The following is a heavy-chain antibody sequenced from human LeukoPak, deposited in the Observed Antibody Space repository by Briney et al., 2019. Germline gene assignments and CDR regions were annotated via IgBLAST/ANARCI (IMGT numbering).Heavy chain of an antibody. CDR3: ARDSPYYCSSTSCYTGDAFDI. D-gene: IGHD2-2*02. Sequence: ASVKVSCKASGYTFTSYGISWVRQAPGQGLEGMGWISAYNGNTNYAQKLKGRVTMTTDTSTSTAYMELRSLRSDDTAVYYCARDSPYYCSSTSCYTGDAFDIWGQGTMVTVSS. CDR1: GYTFTSYG. V-gene: IGHV1-18*01. CDR2: ISAYNGNT. J-gene: IGHJ3*02.